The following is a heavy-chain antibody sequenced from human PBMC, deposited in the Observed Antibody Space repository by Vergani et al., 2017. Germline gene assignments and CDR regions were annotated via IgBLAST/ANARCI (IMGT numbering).Heavy chain of an antibody. V-gene: IGHV3-30*18. Sequence: QVQLVESGGGVVQPGRSLRLSCAASGFTFSSYGMHWVRQAPGKGLEWEAVISYDGSNKYYADSVKGRFTISRDNSKNTLYLQMNSLRAEDTAVYYCAKVPAARAHNYYYYMDVWGKGTTVTVSS. CDR2: ISYDGSNK. D-gene: IGHD2-2*01. CDR3: AKVPAARAHNYYYYMDV. CDR1: GFTFSSYG. J-gene: IGHJ6*03.